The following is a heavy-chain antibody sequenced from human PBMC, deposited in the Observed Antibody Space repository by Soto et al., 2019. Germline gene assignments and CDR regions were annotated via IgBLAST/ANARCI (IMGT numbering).Heavy chain of an antibody. CDR1: GFTFGRYI. V-gene: IGHV3-21*02. D-gene: IGHD3-10*01. CDR2: INSGSNDI. J-gene: IGHJ6*03. CDR3: AKRLWFGEFLQPPDYYMDV. Sequence: EVQLVESGGGLVKPGGSLRLSCAASGFTFGRYIMNWVHQAPGRGLEWVSSINSGSNDIHYADSVKGRFTISRDNAKNSLYLQMISLRAEDTAVYYCAKRLWFGEFLQPPDYYMDVWGKGTTVTVSS.